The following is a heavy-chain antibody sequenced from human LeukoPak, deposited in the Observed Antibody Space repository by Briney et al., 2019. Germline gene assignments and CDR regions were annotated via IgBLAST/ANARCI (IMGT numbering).Heavy chain of an antibody. CDR2: IWYDGSNK. Sequence: GGSLRLPCAASGFTFRSYGMHWVRQAPGKGLEWVAIIWYDGSNKYYADSVKGRFTISRDNSKNTLSLQMNSLRAEDTAVYYCARESSSGGFDVWGQGTMVIVSS. CDR1: GFTFRSYG. CDR3: ARESSSGGFDV. V-gene: IGHV3-33*08. D-gene: IGHD6-6*01. J-gene: IGHJ3*01.